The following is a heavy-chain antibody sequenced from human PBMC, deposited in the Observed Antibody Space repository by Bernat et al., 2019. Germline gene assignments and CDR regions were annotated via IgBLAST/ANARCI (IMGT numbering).Heavy chain of an antibody. D-gene: IGHD2-2*01. CDR1: GGSISSSNW. J-gene: IGHJ6*02. CDR2: INHSGST. CDR3: ARGLRPLGYCSSTSCYGLGDV. V-gene: IGHV4-4*02. Sequence: QVQLQESGPGLVKPSGTLSLTCAVSGGSISSSNWWSWVRQPPGKGLEWIGEINHSGSTNYNPSLKSRVTISVDTSKTQFSLKLSSVTAADTAVYYCARGLRPLGYCSSTSCYGLGDVWGQGTTVTVSS.